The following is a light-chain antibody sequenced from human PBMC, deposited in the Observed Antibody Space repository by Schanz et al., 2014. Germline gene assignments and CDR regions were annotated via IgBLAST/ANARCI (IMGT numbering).Light chain of an antibody. CDR1: SSDVGGYNY. V-gene: IGLV2-8*01. J-gene: IGLJ1*01. CDR2: EVS. Sequence: QSALTQPPSASGSPGQSVTISCSGTSSDVGGYNYVSWYQQHPGKAPKVMIYEVSKRPSGVPDRFSGSKSGTSASLAITGLQAEDEADYYCQSYDSSLSAHVFGTGTKLTVL. CDR3: QSYDSSLSAHV.